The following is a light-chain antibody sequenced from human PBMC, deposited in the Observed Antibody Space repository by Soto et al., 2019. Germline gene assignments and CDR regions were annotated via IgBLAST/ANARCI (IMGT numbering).Light chain of an antibody. CDR2: DAS. CDR3: QQRGNRPPWT. CDR1: QSMGSN. J-gene: IGKJ1*01. Sequence: EIVMTQSPAAMSVSPGERASLSCRASQSMGSNVAWYQQKPGQAPRLLIYDASNRATGIPARFSGSGSGTDFTLTISSLEPEDVAVYYCQQRGNRPPWTFGQGTKVDIK. V-gene: IGKV3-11*01.